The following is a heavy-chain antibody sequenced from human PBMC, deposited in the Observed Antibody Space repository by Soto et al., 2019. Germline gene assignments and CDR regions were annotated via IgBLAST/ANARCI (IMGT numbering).Heavy chain of an antibody. CDR1: GNTLTELS. CDR3: ATEGCSGGSCKGHY. CDR2: FDPEDGET. D-gene: IGHD2-15*01. J-gene: IGHJ4*02. Sequence: ASVKVSCKVSGNTLTELSMHWVRQAPGKGLEWMGGFDPEDGETIYAQKFQGRVTMTEDTSTDTAYMELSSLRSEDTAVYYCATEGCSGGSCKGHYWGQGTLVTVSS. V-gene: IGHV1-24*01.